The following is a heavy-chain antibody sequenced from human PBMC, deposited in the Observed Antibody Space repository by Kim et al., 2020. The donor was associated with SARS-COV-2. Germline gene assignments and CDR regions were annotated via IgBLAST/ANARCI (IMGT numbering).Heavy chain of an antibody. Sequence: SETLSLTCAVYGGSFSGYYWSWIRQPPGKGLEWIGEINHSGSTNYNPSLKSRVTISVDTSKNQFSLKLSSVTAADTAVYYCARRSYDFWSGYYTGWFDPWGQGTLVTVSS. CDR3: ARRSYDFWSGYYTGWFDP. CDR1: GGSFSGYY. CDR2: INHSGST. D-gene: IGHD3-3*01. J-gene: IGHJ5*02. V-gene: IGHV4-34*01.